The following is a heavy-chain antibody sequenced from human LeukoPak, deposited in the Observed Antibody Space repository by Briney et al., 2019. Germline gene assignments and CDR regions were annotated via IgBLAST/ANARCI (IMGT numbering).Heavy chain of an antibody. CDR3: ARSLESPNYAFDI. CDR2: IYHTGST. J-gene: IGHJ3*02. D-gene: IGHD1-1*01. V-gene: IGHV4-38-2*02. CDR1: GYSISSGYY. Sequence: SETLSLTCTVSGYSISSGYYWGWIRQPPGKGLEWIGSIYHTGSTYYNPSLKSRVTISVDTSKNQFSLNLSSVTAADTAVYYCARSLESPNYAFDIWGQGTMVTVSS.